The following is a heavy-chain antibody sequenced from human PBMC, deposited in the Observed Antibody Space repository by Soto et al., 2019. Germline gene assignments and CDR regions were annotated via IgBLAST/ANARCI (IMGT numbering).Heavy chain of an antibody. Sequence: SETLSLTCAVSGGSISSSNWWSWVRQPPGKGLEWIGYIYHSGSTNYNPSLKSRVTISEDRSKNQFYLKLSSVTAADTAVYYCAREYNYESSGIGFDSWGQGTLVTVSS. V-gene: IGHV4-4*02. CDR1: GGSISSSNW. D-gene: IGHD3-22*01. J-gene: IGHJ4*02. CDR2: IYHSGST. CDR3: AREYNYESSGIGFDS.